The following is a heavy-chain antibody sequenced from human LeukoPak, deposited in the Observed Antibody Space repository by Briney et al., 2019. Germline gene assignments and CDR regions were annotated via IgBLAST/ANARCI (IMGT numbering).Heavy chain of an antibody. V-gene: IGHV3-53*01. D-gene: IGHD1-26*01. Sequence: GGSLRLSCAASGFTVSSNYMSWVRQAPGKGLEWVSVIYSGGSTYYADSVKGRFTISRDNSKNTLYLQMNSLRAEDTAVYHCARGGSYYAYDYWGQGTLVTVSS. J-gene: IGHJ4*02. CDR3: ARGGSYYAYDY. CDR1: GFTVSSNY. CDR2: IYSGGST.